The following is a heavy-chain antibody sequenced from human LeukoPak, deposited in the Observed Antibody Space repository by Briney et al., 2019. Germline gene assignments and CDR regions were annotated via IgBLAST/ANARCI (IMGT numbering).Heavy chain of an antibody. CDR2: IIPIFGTA. V-gene: IGHV1-69*05. D-gene: IGHD7-27*01. CDR3: ASGDLDAFDI. CDR1: GGTFSSYA. J-gene: IGHJ3*02. Sequence: SVKVSCKASGGTFSSYAISWVRQAPGQGLEWMGGIIPIFGTANYAQKFQGRATMTTDTSTSTAYMELRSLRSDDTAVYYCASGDLDAFDIWGQGTMVTVSS.